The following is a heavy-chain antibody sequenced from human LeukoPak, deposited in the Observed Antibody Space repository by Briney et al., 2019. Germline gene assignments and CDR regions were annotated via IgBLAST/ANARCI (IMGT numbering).Heavy chain of an antibody. D-gene: IGHD3-3*01. Sequence: ASVKVSCRASGYTFTGYGISWVRQAPGQGLEWMGWISAYNGNTNYAQKLQGRVTMTTDTSTSTAYMELRSLRSDDTAVYYCARERSGYYIDYWGQGTLVTVSS. J-gene: IGHJ4*02. CDR3: ARERSGYYIDY. CDR1: GYTFTGYG. V-gene: IGHV1-18*01. CDR2: ISAYNGNT.